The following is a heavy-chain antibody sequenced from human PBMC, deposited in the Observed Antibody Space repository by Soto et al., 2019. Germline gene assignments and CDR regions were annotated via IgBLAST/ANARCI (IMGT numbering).Heavy chain of an antibody. J-gene: IGHJ3*02. CDR1: GFAFGDYW. V-gene: IGHV3-7*05. CDR2: IKKDGSKK. Sequence: EVQLVESGGGLVQPGGSLRLSCAASGFAFGDYWMTWVRQAPGKGLEWVANIKKDGSKKSYLDSVGGRFTISRDNTENSWFLQMNSLRAEDTALYYCARDVSPGSSGYYFDAFDIWGQGTTVTVSS. CDR3: ARDVSPGSSGYYFDAFDI. D-gene: IGHD6-25*01.